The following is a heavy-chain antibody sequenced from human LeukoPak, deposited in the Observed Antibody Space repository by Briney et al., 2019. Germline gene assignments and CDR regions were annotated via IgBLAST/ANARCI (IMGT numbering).Heavy chain of an antibody. D-gene: IGHD3-3*01. Sequence: ASVKVSCKASGYTFTGYYIHWVRQVPGQGLEWMGWINPNNGDTTHAQKFQGRVTMTRDTSISTAYMELSRLTSDDTAMYFCARDFDLWSAYSSFDYWGQGTVVTVSS. CDR1: GYTFTGYY. J-gene: IGHJ4*02. CDR2: INPNNGDT. CDR3: ARDFDLWSAYSSFDY. V-gene: IGHV1-2*02.